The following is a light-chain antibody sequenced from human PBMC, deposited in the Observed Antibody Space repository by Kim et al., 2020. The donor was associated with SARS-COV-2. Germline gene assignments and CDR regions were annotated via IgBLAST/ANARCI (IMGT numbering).Light chain of an antibody. CDR1: SDDIGYYRY. CDR3: SSYTTSTTVI. Sequence: QSALTQPASVSGSPGQSITISCTGSSDDIGYYRYVSWYQQHAGKAPKLIIYDVSERPSGVSNRFSGSKSGNTASLTISGLQAEDEAHYHCSSYTTSTTVIFGEGTKVTVL. J-gene: IGLJ2*01. CDR2: DVS. V-gene: IGLV2-14*03.